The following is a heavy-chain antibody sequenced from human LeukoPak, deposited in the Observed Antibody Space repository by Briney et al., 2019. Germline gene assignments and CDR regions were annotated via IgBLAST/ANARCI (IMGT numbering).Heavy chain of an antibody. D-gene: IGHD6-19*01. CDR2: IYYSGST. Sequence: PSETLSLTCTVSGGSISSYYWSWIRQPPGKGLEWIGYIYYSGSTNYNPSLKSRVTISVDTSKNQFSLKLSSVTAADTAVYYCARRMGSSGWYGFVRWGKGTLVTVSS. CDR3: ARRMGSSGWYGFVR. CDR1: GGSISSYY. J-gene: IGHJ4*02. V-gene: IGHV4-59*08.